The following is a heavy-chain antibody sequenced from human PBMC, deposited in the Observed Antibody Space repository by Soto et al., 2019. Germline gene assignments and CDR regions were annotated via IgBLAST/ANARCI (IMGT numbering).Heavy chain of an antibody. J-gene: IGHJ4*02. CDR2: VSHDGRNT. CDR3: AKGGRQWLVTSDFNY. CDR1: GFTFSDYA. Sequence: VQLVESGGGVVQPGRSLRLSCAASGFTFSDYAMHWVRQAPGKGLEWVAVVSHDGRNTHYADSVKGRFTISRDSSKNTLSLEMTSLRAEDTAVYHCAKGGRQWLVTSDFNYWGQGALVTVSS. V-gene: IGHV3-30*18. D-gene: IGHD6-19*01.